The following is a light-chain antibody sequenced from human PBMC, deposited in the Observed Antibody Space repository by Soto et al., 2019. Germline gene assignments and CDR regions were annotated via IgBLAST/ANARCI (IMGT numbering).Light chain of an antibody. Sequence: DIPLTQSPSFLSASVGDRVTITCRASQGISSYLAWYQQKPGKAPKLLIYAASTLQSGVPSRFRGSGSGTAFTLAISSLQHEDCATYYCQQLNSYPLTFGGGTKVEIK. CDR1: QGISSY. J-gene: IGKJ4*01. V-gene: IGKV1-9*01. CDR3: QQLNSYPLT. CDR2: AAS.